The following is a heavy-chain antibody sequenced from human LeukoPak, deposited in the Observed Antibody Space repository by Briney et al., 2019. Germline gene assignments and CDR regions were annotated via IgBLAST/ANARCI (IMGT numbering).Heavy chain of an antibody. V-gene: IGHV3-33*01. J-gene: IGHJ4*02. D-gene: IGHD6-19*01. CDR1: GFTFSSYG. CDR3: ARDRGWLVPDY. CDR2: IWFDGSNK. Sequence: GRSLRLSCAASGFTFSSYGMHWVRQAPGKGLEWVAVIWFDGSNKYYADSVKGRFTISRDNSKNTLYLQMNSLRADDTAVYYCARDRGWLVPDYWGQGTLVTVSS.